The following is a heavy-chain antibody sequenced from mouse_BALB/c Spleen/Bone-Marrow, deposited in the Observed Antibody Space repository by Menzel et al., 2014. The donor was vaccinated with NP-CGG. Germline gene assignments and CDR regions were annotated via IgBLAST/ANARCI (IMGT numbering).Heavy chain of an antibody. Sequence: VKLMESGAELVRPGASVKLSCKASGYTFTSYWINWVKQRPGQGLEWIGNIYPSDSYTNYNQKFKDMATLTVDKSSSTAYMQLSSPTSEDSAVYYCTREGYYGSSYVDYWGQGTTLTVSS. D-gene: IGHD1-1*01. J-gene: IGHJ2*01. V-gene: IGHV1-69*02. CDR1: GYTFTSYW. CDR2: IYPSDSYT. CDR3: TREGYYGSSYVDY.